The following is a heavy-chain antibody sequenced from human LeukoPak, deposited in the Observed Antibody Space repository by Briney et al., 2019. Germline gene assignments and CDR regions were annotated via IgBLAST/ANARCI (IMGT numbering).Heavy chain of an antibody. D-gene: IGHD3-3*01. Sequence: ASVKVSCKASRGPFSSYALRWVRRAPGQGLEGRGRIIPIFGTANYAQKFQGRVTITTHESTSTAYMELSILRSEDTAVHYCARDQDYDFWSRSDYWGQGTMVTVSS. J-gene: IGHJ4*02. CDR3: ARDQDYDFWSRSDY. CDR2: IIPIFGTA. V-gene: IGHV1-69*05. CDR1: RGPFSSYA.